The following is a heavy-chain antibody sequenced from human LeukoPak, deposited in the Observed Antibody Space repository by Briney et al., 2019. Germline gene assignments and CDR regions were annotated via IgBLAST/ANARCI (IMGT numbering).Heavy chain of an antibody. D-gene: IGHD5-12*01. V-gene: IGHV4-38-2*01. CDR1: GYSISSGYY. CDR2: MYHSGST. Sequence: SETLSLTCAVSGYSISSGYYCGWIRQPPGKGLEWIGSMYHSGSTYYNPSLKSRVTISVDTSENQFSLKLTSVTAADTAVYFCARHRLSTTSGYAFDYMDVWGKGTTVTVSS. CDR3: ARHRLSTTSGYAFDYMDV. J-gene: IGHJ6*03.